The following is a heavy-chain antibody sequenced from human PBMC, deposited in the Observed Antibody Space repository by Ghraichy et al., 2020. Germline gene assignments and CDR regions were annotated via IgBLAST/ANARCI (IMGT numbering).Heavy chain of an antibody. V-gene: IGHV3-21*01. CDR3: ATSMAAAGAFDC. CDR2: ISSSSVYI. D-gene: IGHD6-13*01. Sequence: GGSLRLSCAASGFSFSSYKMNWVRQAPGKGLEWVSSISSSSVYIFYSDSVKGRFTISRDNAKNSLYLQMNSLRAEDTAVYYCATSMAAAGAFDCWGQGTLVTVSS. J-gene: IGHJ4*02. CDR1: GFSFSSYK.